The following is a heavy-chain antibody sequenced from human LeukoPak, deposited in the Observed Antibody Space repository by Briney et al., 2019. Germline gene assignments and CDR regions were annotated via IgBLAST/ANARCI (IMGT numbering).Heavy chain of an antibody. CDR2: ITPIFGTA. Sequence: SVKVSCKASGDTFNNYNVNWVRQAPGQGLEWMGGITPIFGTANYAQKFQGRVTITAAESTSTAYMELSSLRSEDTAVYYCARGVVDTASYYYYYYMDVWGKGTTVTVSS. J-gene: IGHJ6*03. V-gene: IGHV1-69*01. D-gene: IGHD5-18*01. CDR1: GDTFNNYN. CDR3: ARGVVDTASYYYYYYMDV.